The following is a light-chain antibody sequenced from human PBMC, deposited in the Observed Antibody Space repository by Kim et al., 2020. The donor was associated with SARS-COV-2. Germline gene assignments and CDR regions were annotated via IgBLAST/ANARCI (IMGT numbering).Light chain of an antibody. CDR3: QTWGTGFLV. Sequence: ASVKLTCTLSSGHRTYAIAWHQQQPDKGPRYLMNLNSDGTHSKGDGIPDRFSGSSSGAERYLTISSLQSEDEADYYCQTWGTGFLVFGGGTQLTVL. V-gene: IGLV4-69*01. CDR2: LNSDGTH. J-gene: IGLJ3*02. CDR1: SGHRTYA.